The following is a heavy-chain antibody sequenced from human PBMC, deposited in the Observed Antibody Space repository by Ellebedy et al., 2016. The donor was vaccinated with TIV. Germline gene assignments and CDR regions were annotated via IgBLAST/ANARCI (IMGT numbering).Heavy chain of an antibody. D-gene: IGHD1-1*01. Sequence: MPSETLSLTCTVSGGSISSYYWSWIRQPPGKGLEWIGYIYYSGSTNYNPSPKSRVTISVDTSKNQFSLKLSSVTAADTAVYYCARSSDWNDPTDWYFDLWGRGTLVTVSS. V-gene: IGHV4-59*01. CDR2: IYYSGST. J-gene: IGHJ2*01. CDR3: ARSSDWNDPTDWYFDL. CDR1: GGSISSYY.